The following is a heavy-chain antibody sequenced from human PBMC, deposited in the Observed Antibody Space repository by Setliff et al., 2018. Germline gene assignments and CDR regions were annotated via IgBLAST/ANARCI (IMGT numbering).Heavy chain of an antibody. V-gene: IGHV3-30*02. CDR3: AKANAMVVTSHSYGMDV. Sequence: GESLKISCAASGFTFSGFGMHWVRQAPGKGLEWVAFIRYNGNNQYYSDSVRGRFTPSRDNSKNTLNLQMNGLRAEDTAVYYCAKANAMVVTSHSYGMDVWGQGTTVTVSS. CDR1: GFTFSGFG. CDR2: IRYNGNNQ. D-gene: IGHD2-21*02. J-gene: IGHJ6*02.